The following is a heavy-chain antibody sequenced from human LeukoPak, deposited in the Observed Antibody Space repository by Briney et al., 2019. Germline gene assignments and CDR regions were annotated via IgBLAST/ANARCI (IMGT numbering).Heavy chain of an antibody. V-gene: IGHV5-51*01. J-gene: IGHJ4*02. Sequence: GESLKISCKGSGYSFTSYWIGWVRQMPGKGLEWMGIIYPGDSDTRYSPSFQGQVTISADKSISTAYLQWSSLKASDTAMYYCARLEGTRYYYDSSGTPYYFDYWGQGTLVTVSS. CDR2: IYPGDSDT. CDR3: ARLEGTRYYYDSSGTPYYFDY. CDR1: GYSFTSYW. D-gene: IGHD3-22*01.